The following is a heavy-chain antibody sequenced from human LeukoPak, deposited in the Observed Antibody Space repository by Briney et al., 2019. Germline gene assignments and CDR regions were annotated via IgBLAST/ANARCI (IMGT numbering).Heavy chain of an antibody. V-gene: IGHV4-39*01. CDR2: IYYSGST. CDR3: ARQPYYDFWSGFRVAFDI. Sequence: SETLSLTCTVSGGSISSSSYYWGWIRQPPGKGLEWIGSIYYSGSTYYNPSLKSRVTISVDTSKNQFSLKLSSVTAADTAVYYCARQPYYDFWSGFRVAFDIWGQGTMVTVSS. J-gene: IGHJ3*02. CDR1: GGSISSSSYY. D-gene: IGHD3-3*01.